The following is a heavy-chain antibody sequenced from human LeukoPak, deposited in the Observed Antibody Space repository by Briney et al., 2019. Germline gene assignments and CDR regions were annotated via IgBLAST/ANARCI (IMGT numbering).Heavy chain of an antibody. CDR2: INSDGSST. Sequence: GGSLRLSCAASGFTFSSYWMHWVRQAPGKGLVWVSRINSDGSSTSYADSAKGRFTISRDNAKNTLCLQMNSLRAEDTAVYYCVRVRVGYVLDYWGQGTLVTVSS. CDR1: GFTFSSYW. J-gene: IGHJ4*02. V-gene: IGHV3-74*01. CDR3: VRVRVGYVLDY. D-gene: IGHD5-24*01.